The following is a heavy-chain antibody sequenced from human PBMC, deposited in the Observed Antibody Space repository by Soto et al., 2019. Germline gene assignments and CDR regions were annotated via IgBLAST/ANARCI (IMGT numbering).Heavy chain of an antibody. CDR3: AKVLEYSSGWYPVDYYYGMDV. D-gene: IGHD6-19*01. V-gene: IGHV3-23*01. CDR1: GSTFSSYA. CDR2: ISGSGGST. Sequence: LRLSCAASGSTFSSYAMSWVRQAPGKGLEWVSAISGSGGSTYYADSVKGRFTISRDNSKNTLYLQMNSLRAEDTAVYYCAKVLEYSSGWYPVDYYYGMDVWGQGTTVTVSS. J-gene: IGHJ6*02.